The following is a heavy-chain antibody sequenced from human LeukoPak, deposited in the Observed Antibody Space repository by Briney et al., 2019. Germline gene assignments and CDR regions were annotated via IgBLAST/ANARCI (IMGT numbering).Heavy chain of an antibody. D-gene: IGHD6-19*01. CDR2: INSDGSST. CDR1: GFTFSSYW. V-gene: IGHV3-74*01. CDR3: ARAAYNSGPDY. Sequence: PGGSLRLSCAASGFTFSSYWMHWVRQAPGKGLVWVSRINSDGSSTSYADSVKGRFTISRDNAKNSLYLQMNSLRGVDTAVYYCARAAYNSGPDYWGQGTLVTVSS. J-gene: IGHJ4*02.